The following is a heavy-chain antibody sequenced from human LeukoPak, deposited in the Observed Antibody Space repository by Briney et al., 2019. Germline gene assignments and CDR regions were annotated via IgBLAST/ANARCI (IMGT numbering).Heavy chain of an antibody. V-gene: IGHV3-74*01. Sequence: GGTLRLSCAASGFTFSSYWMHWVRQAPGKGLVWVSRANTDGSTTSYAVSVKGRFTISRDNAKNTLYLQMNSLRAEDTALYYCASLLWFGESLPNWFDSWGQGTLVTVSS. D-gene: IGHD3-10*01. CDR3: ASLLWFGESLPNWFDS. J-gene: IGHJ5*01. CDR2: ANTDGSTT. CDR1: GFTFSSYW.